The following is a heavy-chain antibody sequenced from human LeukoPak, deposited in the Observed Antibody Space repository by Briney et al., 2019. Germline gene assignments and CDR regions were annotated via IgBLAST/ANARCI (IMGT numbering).Heavy chain of an antibody. CDR3: ARGGISRYFDWLLSRYYFDY. CDR2: INHSGST. V-gene: IGHV4-34*01. Sequence: PSETLSLTCAVYGGSFSGYYWSWIRQPPGKGLEWIGEINHSGSTNYNPSLKSRVTISVDTSKNQFSLKLSSVTAADTAVYYCARGGISRYFDWLLSRYYFDYWGQGTLVTVSS. CDR1: GGSFSGYY. J-gene: IGHJ4*02. D-gene: IGHD3-9*01.